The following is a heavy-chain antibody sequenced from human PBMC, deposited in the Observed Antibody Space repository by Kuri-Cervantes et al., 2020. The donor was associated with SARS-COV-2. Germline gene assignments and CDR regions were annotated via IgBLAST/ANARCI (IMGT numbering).Heavy chain of an antibody. Sequence: GESLKISCAASGFTFSSYSMNWVCQAPGKGLEWVSSISSSSSYIYYADSVKGRFTISRDNAKNSLYLQMNSLRAEDTAVYYCARAFLRGGSDYWGQGTLVTVSS. CDR3: ARAFLRGGSDY. CDR1: GFTFSSYS. CDR2: ISSSSSYI. V-gene: IGHV3-21*01. J-gene: IGHJ4*02. D-gene: IGHD1-26*01.